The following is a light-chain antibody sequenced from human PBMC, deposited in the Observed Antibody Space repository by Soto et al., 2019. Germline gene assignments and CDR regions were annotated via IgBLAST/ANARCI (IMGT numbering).Light chain of an antibody. CDR2: AAS. J-gene: IGKJ2*01. Sequence: DIQMTQSPSSVSASVGDIVTITCRASQGISTWLAWYQQKPGQAPKLLIYAASSLQSGVSSRFSGSGSGTDFTLTISSLQPEDFATYYCLQSDSFPHTFGPGTKLHIK. V-gene: IGKV1-12*01. CDR3: LQSDSFPHT. CDR1: QGISTW.